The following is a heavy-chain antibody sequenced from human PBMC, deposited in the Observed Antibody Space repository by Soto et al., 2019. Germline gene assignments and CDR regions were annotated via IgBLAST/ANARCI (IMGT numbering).Heavy chain of an antibody. Sequence: PSETLSLTCTVSGGSISSYFWSWIRQPPGKGLEWIGYIYYSGSTNYNPSLKSRVTISVDTSKNQFSLKLSSVTAADTAVYYCARHITNYDFWSGYYERGNFFEYWGQGTLVTVSS. CDR2: IYYSGST. CDR1: GGSISSYF. D-gene: IGHD3-3*01. V-gene: IGHV4-59*08. J-gene: IGHJ4*02. CDR3: ARHITNYDFWSGYYERGNFFEY.